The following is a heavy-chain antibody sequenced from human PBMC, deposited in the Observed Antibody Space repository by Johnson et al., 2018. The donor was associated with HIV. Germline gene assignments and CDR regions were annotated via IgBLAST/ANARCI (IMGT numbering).Heavy chain of an antibody. Sequence: VQVVESGGGLVPPGGSLRLSCTASEFTISGYYMSWVRQAPGKGLEWVSVISSGGTTYYADSVKGRFTVSRDNSGNTLYLQMNSRRTDDTALYYCARDDRPDGFDIWGQGTMVTVSS. D-gene: IGHD3-16*01. J-gene: IGHJ3*02. CDR2: ISSGGTT. CDR3: ARDDRPDGFDI. CDR1: EFTISGYY. V-gene: IGHV3-66*02.